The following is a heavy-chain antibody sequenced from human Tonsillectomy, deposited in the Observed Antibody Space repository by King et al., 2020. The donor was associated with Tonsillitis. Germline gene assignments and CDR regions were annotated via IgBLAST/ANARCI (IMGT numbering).Heavy chain of an antibody. CDR1: DYTFNLFG. Sequence: QLVQSGAEVKTPGASVKVSCKASDYTFNLFGITWVRQAPGQGLEWMGWISSYNGNTKYAQKFQDRVTMTTDKSTSTAHMELRSLRSDDTAVYYCARDRDGYTNDAFDIWGQGTMVTVSS. CDR2: ISSYNGNT. CDR3: ARDRDGYTNDAFDI. J-gene: IGHJ3*02. V-gene: IGHV1-18*01. D-gene: IGHD5-24*01.